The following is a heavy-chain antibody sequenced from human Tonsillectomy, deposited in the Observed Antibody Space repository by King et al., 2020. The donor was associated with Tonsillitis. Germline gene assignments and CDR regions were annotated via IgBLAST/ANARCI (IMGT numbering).Heavy chain of an antibody. CDR3: AKESEIAVAGFPDY. Sequence: VQLVESGGGVVQPGRSLRLSCAASGFTFSSYGMHWARQAPGKGLEWVAVISYDGSNKYYADSVKGRFTISRDNSKNTLYLQMNSLRAEDTAVYYCAKESEIAVAGFPDYWGQGTLVTVSS. CDR2: ISYDGSNK. CDR1: GFTFSSYG. J-gene: IGHJ4*02. D-gene: IGHD6-19*01. V-gene: IGHV3-30*18.